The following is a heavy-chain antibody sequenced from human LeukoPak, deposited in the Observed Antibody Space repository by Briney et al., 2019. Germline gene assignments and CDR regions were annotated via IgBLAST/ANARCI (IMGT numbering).Heavy chain of an antibody. Sequence: GGSVKVSCKTSGYTFSTYGITWVRQAPGQGLEWMGWISDYHGNTQYAQRFQGRVTMTTDTSTSTAYMELRSLRPDDTAVYYCARSDGSGSYYNNDYWGQGTLVTVSS. CDR2: ISDYHGNT. CDR3: ARSDGSGSYYNNDY. CDR1: GYTFSTYG. V-gene: IGHV1-18*01. D-gene: IGHD3-10*01. J-gene: IGHJ4*02.